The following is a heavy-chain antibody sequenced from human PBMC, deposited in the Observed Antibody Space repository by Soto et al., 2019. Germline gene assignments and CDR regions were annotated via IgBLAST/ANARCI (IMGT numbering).Heavy chain of an antibody. CDR3: ARNLNFLWPA. CDR1: GGTFSSYA. CDR2: IIPIFGYA. V-gene: IGHV1-69*13. Sequence: SVKVSCKASGGTFSSYAISWVRQAPGQGLEWMGGIIPIFGYANYAQKFQGRVTITADESTSTAYMELSSLRSEDTAVDYCARNLNFLWPAWGQGTLVTVSS. J-gene: IGHJ5*02. D-gene: IGHD2-21*01.